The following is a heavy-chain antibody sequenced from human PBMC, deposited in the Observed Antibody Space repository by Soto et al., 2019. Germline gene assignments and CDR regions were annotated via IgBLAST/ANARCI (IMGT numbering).Heavy chain of an antibody. V-gene: IGHV1-46*01. CDR3: TREGSDYYDSSGYFDY. CDR2: INPSGGST. CDR1: GYTFTSYY. Sequence: QVQLVQSGAEVKKPGASVKVSCKASGYTFTSYYMHWVRQAPGQGLEWMGIINPSGGSTSYAQKFQGRVTMTRDTATSTVYMELSSLRSEDTAVYYCTREGSDYYDSSGYFDYWGQGTLVTVSS. D-gene: IGHD3-22*01. J-gene: IGHJ4*02.